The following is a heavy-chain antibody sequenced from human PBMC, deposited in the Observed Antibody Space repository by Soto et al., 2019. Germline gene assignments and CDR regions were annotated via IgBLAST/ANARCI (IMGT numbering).Heavy chain of an antibody. Sequence: EVQLVESGGGLVQPGGSLRLSCAASGFTFSSYWMSWVRQAPGKGLEWVANIKQDGSEKYYVDSVKGRFTISRDNAKNSLYVQMNSLKAKDTAVYYCARARADYWDSSGSPLGYWAQGALVTFSS. V-gene: IGHV3-7*04. CDR1: GFTFSSYW. J-gene: IGHJ4*02. CDR3: ARARADYWDSSGSPLGY. CDR2: IKQDGSEK. D-gene: IGHD3-22*01.